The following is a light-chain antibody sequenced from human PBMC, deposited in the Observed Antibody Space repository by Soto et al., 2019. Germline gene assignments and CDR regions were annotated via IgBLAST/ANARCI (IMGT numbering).Light chain of an antibody. V-gene: IGKV3-15*01. CDR2: GAS. J-gene: IGKJ1*01. Sequence: EIVLTQSPGTLSLSPGERATLSCRASQSVSSNLAWYQQKPGQAPRLLIYGASTRATGIPARFSGSGSGTEFTLTISSLQSEDFAVYYCQQYNKWPRTFGQGTKVGIK. CDR1: QSVSSN. CDR3: QQYNKWPRT.